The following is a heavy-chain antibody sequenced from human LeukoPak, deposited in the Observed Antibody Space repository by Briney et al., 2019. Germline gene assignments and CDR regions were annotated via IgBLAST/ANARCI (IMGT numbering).Heavy chain of an antibody. CDR3: AKAQKGYYDILTGYLYYFDY. Sequence: GGSLRLSCAASGFTFSSYAMSWVRQAPVKGLEWVSAISGSGGSTYYADSVKGRFTISRDNSKNTLYLQMNSLRAEDTAVYYCAKAQKGYYDILTGYLYYFDYWGQGTLVTVSS. CDR2: ISGSGGST. CDR1: GFTFSSYA. J-gene: IGHJ4*02. V-gene: IGHV3-23*01. D-gene: IGHD3-9*01.